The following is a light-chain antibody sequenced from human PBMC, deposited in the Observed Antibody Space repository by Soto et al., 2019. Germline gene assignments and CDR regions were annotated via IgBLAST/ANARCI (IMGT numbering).Light chain of an antibody. CDR2: GAS. V-gene: IGKV3-20*01. CDR1: QSVSSN. CDR3: QQYGT. Sequence: TQSAGTLAVSGKSIAPLSCRASQSVSSNLAWYQQKPGQAPRLLIYGASRRATGTADRFSGRGSGSDFTLTISRLEPEDSAVYSCQQYGTFGQGTKVDIK. J-gene: IGKJ1*01.